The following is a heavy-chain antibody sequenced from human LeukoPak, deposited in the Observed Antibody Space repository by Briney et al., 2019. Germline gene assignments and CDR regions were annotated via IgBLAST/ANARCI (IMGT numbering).Heavy chain of an antibody. J-gene: IGHJ3*02. V-gene: IGHV5-51*01. D-gene: IGHD2-2*01. CDR3: ARPVVPAANAFDI. Sequence: KVGESLKISCKGSGYSFTSYWIGWVRQMPGKGLEWMGIIYPGDSDTRYSPSFQGQVTISADKSISTAYLQWSSLKASDTAMYYCARPVVPAANAFDIWGQGTMVTVSS. CDR1: GYSFTSYW. CDR2: IYPGDSDT.